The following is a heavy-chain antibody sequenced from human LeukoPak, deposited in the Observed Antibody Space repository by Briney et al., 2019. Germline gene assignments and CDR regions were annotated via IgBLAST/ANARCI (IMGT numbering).Heavy chain of an antibody. CDR3: ARDRQIAY. CDR1: GGSISSSSYY. V-gene: IGHV4-39*07. CDR2: IYYSGST. Sequence: SETLALTCSVSGGSISSSSYYLGWLRQPPGKGLEWIGSIYYSGSTYYNPSLKRRVTISVDTSKSQFSLKLSSVTAADTAVYYCARDRQIAYWGQGTLVTVSS. J-gene: IGHJ4*02.